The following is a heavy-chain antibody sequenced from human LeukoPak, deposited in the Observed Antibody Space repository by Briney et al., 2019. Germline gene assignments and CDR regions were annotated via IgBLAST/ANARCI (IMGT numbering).Heavy chain of an antibody. D-gene: IGHD3-10*02. CDR1: GFTFSSYG. Sequence: GGSLRLSCAASGFTFSSYGMHWVRQAPGKGLEWVAVISYDGSNKYYADSVKGRFTISRDNAKNSLFLQMNSLRVEDTAIYYCARDYVRGSSESDYWGQGTLVTVSS. CDR3: ARDYVRGSSESDY. J-gene: IGHJ4*02. V-gene: IGHV3-30*03. CDR2: ISYDGSNK.